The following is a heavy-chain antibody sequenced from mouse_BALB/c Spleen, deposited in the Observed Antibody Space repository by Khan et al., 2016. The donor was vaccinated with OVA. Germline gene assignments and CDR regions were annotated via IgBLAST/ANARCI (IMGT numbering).Heavy chain of an antibody. CDR3: ANGNYGWFAY. CDR1: GFTFSSFV. D-gene: IGHD2-1*01. V-gene: IGHV5-9-1*01. Sequence: LVESGGVLVEPGGSLKLSCAASGFTFSSFVMSWVRQTPEKRLEWVATISSAATYTYYPDSVKGRFTLSRDNAKNTLYLQMNSLRYDETAIYYCANGNYGWFAYWGQGTLVTVST. CDR2: ISSAATYT. J-gene: IGHJ3*01.